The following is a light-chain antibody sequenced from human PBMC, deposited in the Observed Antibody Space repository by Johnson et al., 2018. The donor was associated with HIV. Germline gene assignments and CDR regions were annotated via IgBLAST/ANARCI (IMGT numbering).Light chain of an antibody. CDR1: ISNIESYF. Sequence: QSVLTQPPSVSAAPGQRVNISCSGNISNIESYFVSWYQHLPGTAPKLLVYDNSKRPSGIPDRFSATKSGTSATLGITGLQTGDEADYYCGTWDSSWGVFGTGTKVTVL. V-gene: IGLV1-51*01. CDR2: DNS. J-gene: IGLJ1*01. CDR3: GTWDSSWGV.